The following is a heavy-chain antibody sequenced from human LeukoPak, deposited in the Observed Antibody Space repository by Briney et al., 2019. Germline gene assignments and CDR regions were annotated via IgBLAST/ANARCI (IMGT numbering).Heavy chain of an antibody. CDR1: GYSFTTYW. J-gene: IGHJ4*02. Sequence: GESLKISCKGSGYSFTTYWIGWVRQMPGRGLEWRGLIYPGDSATRYSPSFQGQVTISADKSISTAYLQWSSLKASDTAMYYCARRSSGWSDFDYWGQGTLVTVSS. CDR2: IYPGDSAT. D-gene: IGHD6-19*01. V-gene: IGHV5-51*01. CDR3: ARRSSGWSDFDY.